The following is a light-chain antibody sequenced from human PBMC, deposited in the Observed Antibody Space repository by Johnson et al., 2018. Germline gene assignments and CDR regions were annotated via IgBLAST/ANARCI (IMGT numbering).Light chain of an antibody. Sequence: QSVLTQPPSVSAAPGQKVTISCSGSSSNIGNNYVSWYQQLPGTAPKLLIYENNKRPSGIPDRFSGSKSGTSATLGITGLQTGDEADYYCGTWDSRLSAGNGFATGTKCTVL. CDR1: SSNIGNNY. J-gene: IGLJ1*01. V-gene: IGLV1-51*02. CDR3: GTWDSRLSAGNG. CDR2: ENN.